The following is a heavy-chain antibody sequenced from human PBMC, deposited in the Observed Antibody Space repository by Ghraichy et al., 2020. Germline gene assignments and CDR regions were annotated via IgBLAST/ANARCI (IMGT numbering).Heavy chain of an antibody. Sequence: ASVKVSCKASGYTFTSYHMHWLRQAPGQGLEWMGIINPSGGSTSYAQKFQGRVTMTKDMSTSTVYMELSSLRSEDTAVYYCARERVVAAADTGGFDYWGQGTLVTVSS. CDR3: ARERVVAAADTGGFDY. CDR1: GYTFTSYH. CDR2: INPSGGST. V-gene: IGHV1-46*01. J-gene: IGHJ4*02. D-gene: IGHD6-13*01.